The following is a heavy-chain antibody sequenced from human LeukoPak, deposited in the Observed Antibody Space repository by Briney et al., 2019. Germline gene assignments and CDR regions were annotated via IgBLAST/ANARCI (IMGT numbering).Heavy chain of an antibody. Sequence: SETLSLTCAVYGGSFSGYYWSWIRQPPGKGLEWIGEINHSGSTYYNPSLKSRVTISVDTSKDRFSLKLSSVTAADTAVYYCARQLGSYYPFDYWGQGTLVTVSS. CDR1: GGSFSGYY. D-gene: IGHD1-26*01. CDR2: INHSGST. V-gene: IGHV4-34*01. J-gene: IGHJ4*02. CDR3: ARQLGSYYPFDY.